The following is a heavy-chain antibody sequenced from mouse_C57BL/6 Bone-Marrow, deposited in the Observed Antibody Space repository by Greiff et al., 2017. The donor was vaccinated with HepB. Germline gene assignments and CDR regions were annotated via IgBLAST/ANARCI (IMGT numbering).Heavy chain of an antibody. CDR3: TRLYQILYYFDY. Sequence: EVMLVESGGGLVQPGGSMKLSCAASGFTFSDAWMDWVRQSPEKGLEWVAEIRNKANNHATYYAESVKGRFTISRDDSKSSVYLQMNSLRAEDTGIYYCTRLYQILYYFDYWGQGTTLTVSS. J-gene: IGHJ2*01. V-gene: IGHV6-6*01. D-gene: IGHD2-12*01. CDR2: IRNKANNHAT. CDR1: GFTFSDAW.